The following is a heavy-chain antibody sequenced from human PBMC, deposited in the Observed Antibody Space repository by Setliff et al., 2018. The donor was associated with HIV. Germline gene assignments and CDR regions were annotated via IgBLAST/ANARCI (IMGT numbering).Heavy chain of an antibody. D-gene: IGHD3-22*01. CDR3: ARDPTYYFDSSGPYDAFDI. J-gene: IGHJ3*02. Sequence: GSLRLSCAASGFTFSDYAVNWVRQPPGKGLEWVALISYDGTYKYYADSVKGRFTISRDNSKNTLYVQMNSLRAEDTAVYYCARDPTYYFDSSGPYDAFDIWGQGTMVTVSS. CDR2: ISYDGTYK. CDR1: GFTFSDYA. V-gene: IGHV3-30*04.